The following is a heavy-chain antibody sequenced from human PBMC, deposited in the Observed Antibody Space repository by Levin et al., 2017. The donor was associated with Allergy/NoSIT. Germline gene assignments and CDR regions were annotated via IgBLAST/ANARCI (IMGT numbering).Heavy chain of an antibody. Sequence: AGGSLRLSCVVSGFSFSTSWMTWVRQAPGKGLEWVANINPDGSEKVYVDSVKGRFTISRDNAKNSLYLQMNSLRPEDTAVYYCASHRSWTFDYWGQGTLVTVSS. CDR3: ASHRSWTFDY. D-gene: IGHD6-13*01. J-gene: IGHJ4*02. CDR1: GFSFSTSW. V-gene: IGHV3-7*01. CDR2: INPDGSEK.